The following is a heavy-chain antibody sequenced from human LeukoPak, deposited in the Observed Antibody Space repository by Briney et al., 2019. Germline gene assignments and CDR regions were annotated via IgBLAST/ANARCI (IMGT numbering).Heavy chain of an antibody. Sequence: GGSLRLSCAASGFTFSSYSMNWVRQAPGKGLQWVATINPDGSDKYHVDSVKGRFTISRDNAKNSLYLQMNSLTVEDTAVYYCARDDGFSCYSYWGQGTLVTVSS. J-gene: IGHJ4*02. CDR1: GFTFSSYS. D-gene: IGHD3/OR15-3a*01. CDR2: INPDGSDK. V-gene: IGHV3-7*01. CDR3: ARDDGFSCYSY.